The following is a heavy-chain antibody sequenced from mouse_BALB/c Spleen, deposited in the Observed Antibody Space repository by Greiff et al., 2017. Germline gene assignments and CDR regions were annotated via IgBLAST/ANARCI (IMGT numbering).Heavy chain of an antibody. CDR1: GFTFSSFG. J-gene: IGHJ1*01. V-gene: IGHV5-17*02. CDR3: ARFGSSYWYFDV. D-gene: IGHD1-1*01. Sequence: DVHLVESGGGLVQPGGSRKLSCAASGFTFSSFGMHWVRQAPEKGLEWVAYISSGSSTIYYADTVKGRFTISRDNPKNTLFLQMTSLRSEDTAMYYCARFGSSYWYFDVWGAGTTVTVSS. CDR2: ISSGSSTI.